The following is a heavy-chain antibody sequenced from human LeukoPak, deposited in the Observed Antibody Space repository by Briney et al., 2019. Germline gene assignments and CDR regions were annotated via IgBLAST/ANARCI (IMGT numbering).Heavy chain of an antibody. Sequence: GGSLRLSCAASGFTFSSYWMHWVRQAPGKGLVWVSRINSDGSSTSYADSVEGRFTISRDNAKNTLYLQMNSLRAEDTAVYYCARTTVTTVEPFDYWGQGTLVTVSS. CDR2: INSDGSST. CDR3: ARTTVTTVEPFDY. D-gene: IGHD4-17*01. CDR1: GFTFSSYW. J-gene: IGHJ4*02. V-gene: IGHV3-74*01.